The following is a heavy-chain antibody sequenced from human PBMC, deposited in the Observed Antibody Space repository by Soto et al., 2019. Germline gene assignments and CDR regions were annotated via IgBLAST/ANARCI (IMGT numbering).Heavy chain of an antibody. V-gene: IGHV1-2*04. CDR2: INPNSGGT. CDR3: ARGTAGDFWSVYYSSTYMDF. J-gene: IGHJ6*03. Sequence: ASVKVSCKASRYTFTDYYMHWVRQAPGQGLEWMGWINPNSGGTNYAQKFQGWVTMTRDTSISTAYMEVSRLRSDDTAVYYCARGTAGDFWSVYYSSTYMDFWGTGTTVTVXS. D-gene: IGHD3-3*01. CDR1: RYTFTDYY.